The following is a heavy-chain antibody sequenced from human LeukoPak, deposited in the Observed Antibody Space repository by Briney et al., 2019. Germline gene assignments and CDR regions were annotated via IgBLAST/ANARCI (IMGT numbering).Heavy chain of an antibody. CDR2: IYYSGST. CDR3: ARGRLGGHFDY. CDR1: GGSISSGGYY. Sequence: SETLSLTCTVSGGSISSGGYYWSWIRQPPGKGLEWIGYIYYSGSTYYDPSLKSRVTISLDTSKNQFSLKLSSVTAADTAVYYCARGRLGGHFDYWGQGTLVTVSS. J-gene: IGHJ4*02. V-gene: IGHV4-30-4*08.